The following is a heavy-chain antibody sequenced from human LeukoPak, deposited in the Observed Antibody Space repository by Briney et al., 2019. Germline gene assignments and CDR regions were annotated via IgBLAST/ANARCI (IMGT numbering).Heavy chain of an antibody. Sequence: SETLSLTCTVSGGSISSYYWSWIRQPPGKGLEWIGYIYTSGSTNYNPSLKSRVTISVDTSKNQFSLKLSSVTAADTAVYYCARRSMTTVRVWDCYYMDVWGKGTTVTVSS. D-gene: IGHD4-11*01. V-gene: IGHV4-4*09. CDR3: ARRSMTTVRVWDCYYMDV. J-gene: IGHJ6*03. CDR2: IYTSGST. CDR1: GGSISSYY.